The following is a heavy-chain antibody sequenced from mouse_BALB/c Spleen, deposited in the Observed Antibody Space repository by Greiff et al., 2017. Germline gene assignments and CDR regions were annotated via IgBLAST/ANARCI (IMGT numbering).Heavy chain of an antibody. Sequence: VQLKESGGGLVKPGGSLKLSCAASGFTFSDYYMYWVRQTPEKRLEWVATISDGGSYTYYPDSVKGRFTISRDNAKNNLYLQMSSLKSEDTAMYYCARRGYYGSYYAMDYWGQGTSVTVSS. D-gene: IGHD1-2*01. CDR3: ARRGYYGSYYAMDY. CDR2: ISDGGSYT. CDR1: GFTFSDYY. J-gene: IGHJ4*01. V-gene: IGHV5-4*02.